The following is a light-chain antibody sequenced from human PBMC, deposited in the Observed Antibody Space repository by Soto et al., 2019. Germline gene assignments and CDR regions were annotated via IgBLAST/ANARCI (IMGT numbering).Light chain of an antibody. J-gene: IGKJ1*01. CDR1: QSVNPYY. CDR2: SAS. CDR3: QYYGSSPWT. Sequence: EIVLTQSPGTLSLSPGERATLSCRASQSVNPYYLAWYQQKPGQAPRLLIYSASSRATGIPDMFSGSGSGTDFTLTISRREPEDVVVYYCQYYGSSPWTFGQGTKVEIK. V-gene: IGKV3-20*01.